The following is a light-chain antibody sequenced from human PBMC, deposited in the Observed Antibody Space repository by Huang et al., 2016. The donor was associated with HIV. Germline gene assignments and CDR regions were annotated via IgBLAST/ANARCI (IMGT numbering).Light chain of an antibody. CDR1: QSISTW. CDR3: QQCYASSYT. Sequence: DIQMTQSPSTLSASIGDRVTITCRVSQSISTWLAWYRQKPGKAPKLLISQASSLQNGVPSRFSGSGSGTQFTLTIRTLQPDDFATYYCQQCYASSYTFGQGTKLEIK. CDR2: QAS. V-gene: IGKV1-5*03. J-gene: IGKJ2*01.